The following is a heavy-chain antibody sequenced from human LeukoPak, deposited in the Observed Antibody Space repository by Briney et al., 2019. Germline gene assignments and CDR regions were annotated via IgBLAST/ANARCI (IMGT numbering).Heavy chain of an antibody. D-gene: IGHD2-2*01. CDR3: ARYARGVVVPAASIYYGMNV. V-gene: IGHV4-61*01. Sequence: SETLSLTCTVSGGSVSSGSYYGSWIRQPPGKGLEWIGYIYYSGSTNYNPSLKSRVTISVDTSKNQFSLKLSSVTAADTAVYYCARYARGVVVPAASIYYGMNVWGKGTTVTVSS. CDR1: GGSVSSGSYY. J-gene: IGHJ6*04. CDR2: IYYSGST.